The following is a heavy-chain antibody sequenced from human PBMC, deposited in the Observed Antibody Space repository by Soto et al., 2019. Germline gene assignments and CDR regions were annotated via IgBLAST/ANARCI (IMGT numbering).Heavy chain of an antibody. D-gene: IGHD6-25*01. V-gene: IGHV3-23*01. CDR1: GLTFSSYA. CDR2: ISGSGGST. CDR3: AKDSDPVSTSSGDV. J-gene: IGHJ6*02. Sequence: HPGGSLRLSCAASGLTFSSYAMSWVRQAPGKGLEWVSAISGSGGSTYYADSVKGRFTISRDNSKNTLYLQMNSLRAEDTAVYYCAKDSDPVSTSSGDVWGQGTTVTVSS.